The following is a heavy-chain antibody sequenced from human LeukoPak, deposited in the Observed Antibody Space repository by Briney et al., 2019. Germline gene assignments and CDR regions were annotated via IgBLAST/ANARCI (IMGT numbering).Heavy chain of an antibody. CDR1: GFTFSSYC. D-gene: IGHD3-10*01. J-gene: IGHJ4*02. Sequence: GGSLRLSCAASGFTFSSYCMSWVRQARGKGLEWVANIKQDGSGKYYVDSVKGRFTISRDNAKNSLYLQMNSLRAEDTAVYYCARPYGSAKYYFDYWGQGTLVTVSS. CDR3: ARPYGSAKYYFDY. CDR2: IKQDGSGK. V-gene: IGHV3-7*01.